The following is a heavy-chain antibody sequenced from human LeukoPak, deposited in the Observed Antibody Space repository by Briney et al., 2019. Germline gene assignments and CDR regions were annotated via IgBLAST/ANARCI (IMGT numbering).Heavy chain of an antibody. V-gene: IGHV1-69*13. J-gene: IGHJ4*02. CDR3: ARGPYYYDSSGDYLYYFDY. CDR2: IIPIFGTA. D-gene: IGHD3-22*01. CDR1: GGTFSSYA. Sequence: ASVKVSCKASGGTFSSYAISWVRQAPGQGLEWMGGIIPIFGTANYAQKFQGRVTITADESTSTAYMELSSLRSEDTAVYYCARGPYYYDSSGDYLYYFDYWGQGTLVTVSS.